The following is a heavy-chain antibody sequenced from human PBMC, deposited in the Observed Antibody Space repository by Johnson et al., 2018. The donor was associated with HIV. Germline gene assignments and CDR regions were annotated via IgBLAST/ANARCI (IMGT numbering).Heavy chain of an antibody. CDR2: ISGNGGST. J-gene: IGHJ3*02. CDR3: ARRRYNTSGQEAFDI. CDR1: GFTFSSHH. Sequence: VQLVESGGGLVQPGGSLRLSCAASGFTFSSHHMHWVRQAPGKGLEHVSAISGNGGSTYYANSVKGRFTISRDNFKNTLYLQMGSLTAEDMAVYYCARRRYNTSGQEAFDIWG. V-gene: IGHV3-64*01. D-gene: IGHD6-13*01.